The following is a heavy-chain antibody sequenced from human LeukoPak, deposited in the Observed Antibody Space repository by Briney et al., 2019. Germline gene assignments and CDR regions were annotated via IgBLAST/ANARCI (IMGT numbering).Heavy chain of an antibody. J-gene: IGHJ4*02. CDR1: GFTFSSYA. CDR3: AKEGIAVAGRGYYFDY. Sequence: QPGRSLRLSCAASGFTFSSYAMHWVRQAPGKGLEWVAVISYDGSNKYYADSVRGRFTISRDNSKNTLYLQMNSLRAEDTAVYYCAKEGIAVAGRGYYFDYWGQGTLVTVSS. CDR2: ISYDGSNK. V-gene: IGHV3-30-3*01. D-gene: IGHD6-19*01.